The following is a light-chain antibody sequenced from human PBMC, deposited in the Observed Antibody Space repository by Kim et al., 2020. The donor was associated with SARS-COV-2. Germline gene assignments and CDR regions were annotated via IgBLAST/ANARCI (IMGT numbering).Light chain of an antibody. V-gene: IGKV3-20*01. CDR1: QSVPGDY. CDR2: GAS. J-gene: IGKJ5*01. CDR3: QQYGTSPIT. Sequence: SPGEIATLSCRTSQSVPGDYLAWYQQMPGQAPRLLIYGASRRSTGIPDRISGSGSETDFTLTITRLEPEDFAVYFCQQYGTSPITFGQGTRLEIK.